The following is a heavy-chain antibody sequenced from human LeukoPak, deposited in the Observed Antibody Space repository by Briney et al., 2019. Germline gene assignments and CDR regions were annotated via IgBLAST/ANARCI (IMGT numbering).Heavy chain of an antibody. CDR2: INWNGGSK. CDR1: GFTFDDYG. CDR3: ASLGRTTVPPHDY. Sequence: PGGSLRLSCAASGFTFDDYGMSWVRQAPGKGLEWVSGINWNGGSKGYADSVKGRLTISRDNAKNSLYLQMNSLRAEDTAVYYCASLGRTTVPPHDYWGQGTLVTVSS. J-gene: IGHJ4*02. D-gene: IGHD4-17*01. V-gene: IGHV3-20*04.